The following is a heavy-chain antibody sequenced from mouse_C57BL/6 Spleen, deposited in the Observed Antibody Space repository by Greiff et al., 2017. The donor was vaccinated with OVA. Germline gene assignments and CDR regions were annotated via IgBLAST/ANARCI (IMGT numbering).Heavy chain of an antibody. Sequence: VQLKQSGPVLVKPGASVKMSCKASGYTFTDYYMNWVKQSHGKSLEWIGVINPYNGGTSYKQKFKGKATLTVEKSSSTAYMELNSLTSEDSAVYYCARYYYGSSPYYFDYWGQGTTLTVSS. D-gene: IGHD1-1*01. J-gene: IGHJ2*01. CDR1: GYTFTDYY. CDR3: ARYYYGSSPYYFDY. CDR2: INPYNGGT. V-gene: IGHV1-19*01.